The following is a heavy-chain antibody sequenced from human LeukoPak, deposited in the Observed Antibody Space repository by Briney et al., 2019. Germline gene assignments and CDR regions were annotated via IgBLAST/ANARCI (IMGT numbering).Heavy chain of an antibody. CDR1: GDSVSSNSAA. J-gene: IGHJ5*02. V-gene: IGHV6-1*01. CDR2: TYYRSKWYN. D-gene: IGHD5-18*01. Sequence: SQTLSLTCAISGDSVSSNSAAWNWIRQSPSRGLEWLGRTYYRSKWYNDYAVSVKSRITINPDTSKNQFSLKLSSVTAADTAVYYCARHHSWGYSYGQYNWFDPWGQGTLVTVSS. CDR3: ARHHSWGYSYGQYNWFDP.